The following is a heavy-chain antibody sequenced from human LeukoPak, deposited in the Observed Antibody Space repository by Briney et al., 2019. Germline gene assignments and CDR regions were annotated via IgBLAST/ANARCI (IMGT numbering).Heavy chain of an antibody. CDR3: AKDFYGSGSYSFSHYYYCGMDV. CDR1: GFTFDDYA. J-gene: IGHJ6*02. V-gene: IGHV3-43*02. D-gene: IGHD3-10*01. Sequence: GGSLRLSCAASGFTFDDYAMHWVRQAPGKGLEWVSLISGDGGSTYYADSVKGRFTISRDNSKNSLYLQMNSLRTEDTALYYCAKDFYGSGSYSFSHYYYCGMDVWGQGTTVTVSS. CDR2: ISGDGGST.